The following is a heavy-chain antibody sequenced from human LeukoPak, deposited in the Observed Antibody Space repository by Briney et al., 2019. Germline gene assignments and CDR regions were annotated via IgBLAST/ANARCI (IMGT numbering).Heavy chain of an antibody. D-gene: IGHD4-17*01. CDR2: ISGNGGST. Sequence: GGSLRLSCATSQFNFNKFGMTWVRQAPGKGLEWVSSISGNGGSTQYADSVQGRFAISRDNSKNTLYLQMNSLRAEDTAVYFCAKDPNGDYIGTFDIWGQGTMVTVSS. J-gene: IGHJ3*02. V-gene: IGHV3-23*01. CDR1: QFNFNKFG. CDR3: AKDPNGDYIGTFDI.